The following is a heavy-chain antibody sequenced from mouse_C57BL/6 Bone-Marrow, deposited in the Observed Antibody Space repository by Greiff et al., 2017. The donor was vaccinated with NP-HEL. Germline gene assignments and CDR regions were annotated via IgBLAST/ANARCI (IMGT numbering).Heavy chain of an antibody. CDR2: ISSGGSYT. Sequence: EVKLMESGGDLVKPGGSLKLSCAASGFTFSSYGMSWVRQTPDKRLEWVATISSGGSYTYYPDSVKGRFTISRDNAKNTLYLQMSSLKSEDTAMYYCARQETGSSHYYAMDYWGQGTSVTVSS. D-gene: IGHD1-1*01. V-gene: IGHV5-6*01. CDR3: ARQETGSSHYYAMDY. J-gene: IGHJ4*01. CDR1: GFTFSSYG.